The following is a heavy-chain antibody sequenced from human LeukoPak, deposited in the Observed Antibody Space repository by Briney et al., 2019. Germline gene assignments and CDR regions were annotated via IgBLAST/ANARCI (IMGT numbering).Heavy chain of an antibody. CDR1: RASISGNY. D-gene: IGHD6-13*01. J-gene: IGHJ4*02. CDR2: TYTSGDT. Sequence: PSETLSLTCTVSRASISGNYWSWSRQPAGKALEWIGRTYTSGDTNYNPSLKSRASVSVDTSKNQFYLSLRYVTAADTAVYYCTIGGASGSLAHWGPGTLVTVSS. V-gene: IGHV4-4*07. CDR3: TIGGASGSLAH.